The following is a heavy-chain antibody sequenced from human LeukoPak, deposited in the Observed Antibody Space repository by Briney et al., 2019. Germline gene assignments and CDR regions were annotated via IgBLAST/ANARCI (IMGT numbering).Heavy chain of an antibody. V-gene: IGHV3-7*01. CDR2: MNQDGSEK. CDR3: ARESHATFDY. Sequence: GGSLRLSCADTGFTFSNYWMSWVRQAPGKGLEWVANMNQDGSEKYYVDSVKGRFTISRDNAKNSHYLQMNSPRAEDTAVYYCARESHATFDYWGQGTLVIVSS. D-gene: IGHD1-26*01. CDR1: GFTFSNYW. J-gene: IGHJ4*02.